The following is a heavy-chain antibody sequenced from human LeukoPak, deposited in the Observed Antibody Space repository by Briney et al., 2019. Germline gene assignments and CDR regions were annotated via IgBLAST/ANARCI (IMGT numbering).Heavy chain of an antibody. CDR3: AKELYNYGDYGAEGLDV. V-gene: IGHV3-30*18. CDR1: GFTFGNYG. D-gene: IGHD4-17*01. CDR2: ISCDGSSE. J-gene: IGHJ6*02. Sequence: GRSLRLSCAVSGFTFGNYGMHWVRQAPGKGLEWGALISCDGSSEYYAGSVKGRFTISKDNSKITVYLQMNSLKAEDTAVYYCAKELYNYGDYGAEGLDVGGQGTTVTVSS.